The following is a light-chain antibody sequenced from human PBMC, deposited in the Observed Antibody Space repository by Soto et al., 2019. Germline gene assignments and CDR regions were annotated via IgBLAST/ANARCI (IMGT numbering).Light chain of an antibody. CDR1: SSDVGSYNS. CDR2: EVT. V-gene: IGLV2-18*02. Sequence: QSALTQPPSVSGSPGQSVTISCTGTSSDVGSYNSVSWYQQPPGTVPKLMIYEVTNRPSGVPDRFSGSKSGNTASLTISGLQPEDEADYYCSSYTTSNTYVXGTGPKLTVL. J-gene: IGLJ1*01. CDR3: SSYTTSNTYV.